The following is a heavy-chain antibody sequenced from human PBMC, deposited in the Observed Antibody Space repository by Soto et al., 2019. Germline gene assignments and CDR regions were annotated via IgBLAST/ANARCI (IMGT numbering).Heavy chain of an antibody. V-gene: IGHV4-39*07. CDR1: GGSISSSSYY. CDR2: IYYSGST. Sequence: SETLSLTCTVSGGSISSSSYYWGWIRQPPGKGLEWIGCIYYSGSTYYNPSLKSRVTISVDTSKNQFSLKLSSVTAADTAVYYCARDLEGRAYYYYMDVWGKGTTVTVSS. CDR3: ARDLEGRAYYYYMDV. J-gene: IGHJ6*03.